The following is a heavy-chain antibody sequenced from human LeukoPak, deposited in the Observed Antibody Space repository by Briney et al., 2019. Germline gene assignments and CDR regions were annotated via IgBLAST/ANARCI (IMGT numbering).Heavy chain of an antibody. D-gene: IGHD3-22*01. V-gene: IGHV4-39*07. Sequence: SETLPLTCTVSGGSISSNDFNWGWIRQPPGKGLEWIGSGSTYYNPSLKSRVTISVDTSKNQFSLKLSSVTAADTAVYFCASPRGDDSGGYYTWYFHHWGQGILVTVSS. J-gene: IGHJ1*01. CDR3: ASPRGDDSGGYYTWYFHH. CDR1: GGSISSNDFN. CDR2: SGST.